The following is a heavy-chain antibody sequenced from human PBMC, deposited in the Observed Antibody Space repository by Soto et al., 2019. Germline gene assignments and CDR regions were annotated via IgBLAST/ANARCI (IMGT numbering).Heavy chain of an antibody. CDR2: ISAYNGKR. CDR3: ARGRIVASIHDAFEI. J-gene: IGHJ3*02. V-gene: IGHV1-18*01. CDR1: GYDFTSYG. Sequence: QGQLLQSGDEVKKPGASVRVSCRASGYDFTSYGISWVRQAPGQGLEWVSWISAYNGKRDTAQKFQGRVTMTLDISTDTAHMELGDLTSADTAVYYCARGRIVASIHDAFEIWGQGKMVAVSS. D-gene: IGHD2-21*01.